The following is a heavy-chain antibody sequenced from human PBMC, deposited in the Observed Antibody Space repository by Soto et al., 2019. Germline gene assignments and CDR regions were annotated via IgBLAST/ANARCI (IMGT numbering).Heavy chain of an antibody. D-gene: IGHD1-26*01. Sequence: GGSLSLSCAASGFTFSDYYMDWVRQVPGKGLEWVGRSRNKANSYNTEYAASVKGRFSISRDGSKDSMYLQMNSLKTEDTDVYYCTRDTGGGYDYWGQGALVTVSS. CDR2: SRNKANSYNT. J-gene: IGHJ4*02. V-gene: IGHV3-72*01. CDR3: TRDTGGGYDY. CDR1: GFTFSDYY.